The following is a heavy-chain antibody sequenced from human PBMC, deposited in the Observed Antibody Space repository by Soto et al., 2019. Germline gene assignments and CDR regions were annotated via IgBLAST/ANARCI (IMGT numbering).Heavy chain of an antibody. CDR3: ARVHYSNWFDP. Sequence: QVQLQQWGAGLLKPSETLSLTCAVYGGSFSGYYWSWIRQPPGKGLEWIGEINHSGSTNYNPSLKSRVTISVDTSKNQFSLKLSSVTAADTAVYYCARVHYSNWFDPWGQGTLVTVSS. D-gene: IGHD4-4*01. V-gene: IGHV4-34*01. CDR1: GGSFSGYY. J-gene: IGHJ5*02. CDR2: INHSGST.